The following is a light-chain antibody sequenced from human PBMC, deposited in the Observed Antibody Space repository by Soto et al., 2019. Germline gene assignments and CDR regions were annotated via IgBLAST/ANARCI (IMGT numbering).Light chain of an antibody. V-gene: IGKV1-27*01. CDR1: QEIRNF. CDR3: QKYSSVPV. CDR2: AAS. Sequence: DIQMTQSPKSLSASVGDRVTITCRASQEIRNFVAWYQQKPGKAPKLLIYAASTLQSGVPSRFSGSGSGTDFTLTINSLQPEDVATYSCQKYSSVPVFGPGTKVEIK. J-gene: IGKJ3*01.